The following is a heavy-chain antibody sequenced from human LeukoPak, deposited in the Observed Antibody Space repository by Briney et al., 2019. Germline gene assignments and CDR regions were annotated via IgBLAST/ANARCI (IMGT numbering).Heavy chain of an antibody. CDR1: GFTFSTYS. V-gene: IGHV3-21*01. Sequence: GGSLRLSCAASGFTFSTYSMNWVRQAPGKGLEWVSSISSSSSYIYYADSVKGRFTISRDNAKNSLYLQMSSLRAEDTAVYYCARAGGSYEFDYWGQGTLVTVSS. D-gene: IGHD5-18*01. J-gene: IGHJ4*02. CDR3: ARAGGSYEFDY. CDR2: ISSSSSYI.